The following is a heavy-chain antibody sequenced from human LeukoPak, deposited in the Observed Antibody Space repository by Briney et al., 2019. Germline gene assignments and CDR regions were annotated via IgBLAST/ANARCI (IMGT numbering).Heavy chain of an antibody. CDR1: GYSISSGYY. J-gene: IGHJ4*02. V-gene: IGHV4-38-2*01. Sequence: PSETLSLTCAVSGYSISSGYYWGWIRQPPGKGLGWIGSIYHSGSTYYNPSLKSRVTISVDTSKNQFSLKLSSVTAADTAVYYCARHRYYMITFGGVIGYYFDYWGQGTLVTVSS. CDR2: IYHSGST. D-gene: IGHD3-16*02. CDR3: ARHRYYMITFGGVIGYYFDY.